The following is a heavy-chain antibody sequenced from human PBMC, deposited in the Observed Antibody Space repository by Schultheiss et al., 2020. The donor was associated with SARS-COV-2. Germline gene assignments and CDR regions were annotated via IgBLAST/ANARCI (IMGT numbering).Heavy chain of an antibody. CDR2: ISYDGSNK. J-gene: IGHJ4*02. CDR1: GFTVSSNY. D-gene: IGHD2-15*01. CDR3: ARGWDIVVVVAAQGEEGFDY. Sequence: GGSLRLSCAASGFTVSSNYMNWVRQAPGKGLEWVAVISYDGSNKYYADSVKGRFTISRDNSKNTLYLQMNSLRAEDTAVYYCARGWDIVVVVAAQGEEGFDYWGQGTLVTVSS. V-gene: IGHV3-30-3*01.